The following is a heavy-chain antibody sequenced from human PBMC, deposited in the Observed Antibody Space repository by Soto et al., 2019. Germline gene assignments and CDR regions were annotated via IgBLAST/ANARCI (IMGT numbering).Heavy chain of an antibody. V-gene: IGHV1-69*13. J-gene: IGHJ5*02. CDR3: ARENPDIVVVVAATNNWFDP. Sequence: GASVKVSCKASGGTFSSYAISWVRQAPGQGLEWMGGIIPIFGTANYAQKFQGRVTITADESTSTAYMELSSPRSEDTAVYYCARENPDIVVVVAATNNWFDPWGQGTLVTVSS. CDR1: GGTFSSYA. D-gene: IGHD2-15*01. CDR2: IIPIFGTA.